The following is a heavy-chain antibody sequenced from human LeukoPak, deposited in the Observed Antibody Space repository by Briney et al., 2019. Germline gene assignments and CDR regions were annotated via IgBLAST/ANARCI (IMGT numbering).Heavy chain of an antibody. Sequence: GASVKVSCKASGYTVTNHGFSWVRQAPGQELEWMGWISTYNGDTNYAQNLQGRVTMTTDTSTSTAYMEMRSLRSDDTAVYYCARDCSSTSCYNVYWGQGTLVTVSS. CDR1: GYTVTNHG. D-gene: IGHD2-2*02. V-gene: IGHV1-18*01. CDR2: ISTYNGDT. J-gene: IGHJ4*02. CDR3: ARDCSSTSCYNVY.